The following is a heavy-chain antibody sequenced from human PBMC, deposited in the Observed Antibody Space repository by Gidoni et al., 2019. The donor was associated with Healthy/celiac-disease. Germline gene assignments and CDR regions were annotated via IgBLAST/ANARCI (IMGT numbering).Heavy chain of an antibody. CDR3: ARDSSGYKPYFDY. CDR2: IYYSGST. Sequence: QLQLQESGPGLVKPSETLSLTCTVSGGSISSSSYYWGWIRPPPGKGLEWIGSIYYSGSTYYNPSLKSRVTISVDTSKNQFSLKLSSVTAADTAVYYCARDSSGYKPYFDYWGQGTLVTVSS. D-gene: IGHD5-12*01. V-gene: IGHV4-39*07. CDR1: GGSISSSSYY. J-gene: IGHJ4*02.